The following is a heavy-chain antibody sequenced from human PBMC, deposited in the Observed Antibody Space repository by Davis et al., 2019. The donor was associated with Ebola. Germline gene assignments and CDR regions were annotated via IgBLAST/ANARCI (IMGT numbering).Heavy chain of an antibody. CDR2: INPSGGST. CDR1: GYTFTSYY. D-gene: IGHD3-10*01. J-gene: IGHJ5*02. Sequence: ASVKVSCKASGYTFTSYYMHWVRQAPGQGLEWMGIINPSGGSTSYAQKFQGRVTMTRDTSTSTVYMELSSLRSEDTAVYYCARGAHMVRSASDWFDPWGQGTLVTVSS. CDR3: ARGAHMVRSASDWFDP. V-gene: IGHV1-46*01.